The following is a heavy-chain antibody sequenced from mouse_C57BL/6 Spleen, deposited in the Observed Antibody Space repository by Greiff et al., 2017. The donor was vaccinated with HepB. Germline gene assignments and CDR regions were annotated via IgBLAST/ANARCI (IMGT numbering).Heavy chain of an antibody. J-gene: IGHJ3*01. CDR3: AGWLLGKTWFAY. Sequence: EVQRVESGPELVKPGASVKMSCKASGYTFTDYNMHWVKQSHGKSLEWIGYINPNNGGTSYNQKFKGKATLTVNKSSSTAYMELRSLTSEDSAVYYCAGWLLGKTWFAYWGQGTLVTVSA. CDR1: GYTFTDYN. D-gene: IGHD2-3*01. V-gene: IGHV1-22*01. CDR2: INPNNGGT.